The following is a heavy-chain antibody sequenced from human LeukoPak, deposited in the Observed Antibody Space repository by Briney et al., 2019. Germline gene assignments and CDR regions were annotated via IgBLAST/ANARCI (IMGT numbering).Heavy chain of an antibody. D-gene: IGHD6-19*01. CDR1: GFTFSKYC. Sequence: PGGSLRLSCAASGFTFSKYCMLWVRQAPGRGLESVSQINTDGTVTTYADSVKGRFTVSRDNADNTMFLQMNSVRDEDTAVYYCATKQWLAPPPDSWGQGTPVTVSS. J-gene: IGHJ4*02. CDR2: INTDGTVT. CDR3: ATKQWLAPPPDS. V-gene: IGHV3-74*01.